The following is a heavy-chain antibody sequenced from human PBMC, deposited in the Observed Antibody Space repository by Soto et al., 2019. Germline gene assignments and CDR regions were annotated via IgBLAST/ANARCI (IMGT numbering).Heavy chain of an antibody. V-gene: IGHV1-69*08. D-gene: IGHD2-8*01. Sequence: QVQLVQSGAEVKKPGSSVKVSCKASGGTFSSYTISWVRQAPGQGLEWMGRIIPILGIANYAQKFQGRVTITADKSTSTAYVELSSLRSEDTAVYYCARDVGYCTNGVCSNDAFDIWGQGTIVTVSS. CDR1: GGTFSSYT. CDR3: ARDVGYCTNGVCSNDAFDI. J-gene: IGHJ3*02. CDR2: IIPILGIA.